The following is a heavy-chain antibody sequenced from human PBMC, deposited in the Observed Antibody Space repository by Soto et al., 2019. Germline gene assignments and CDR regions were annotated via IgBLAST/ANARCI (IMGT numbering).Heavy chain of an antibody. J-gene: IGHJ6*03. V-gene: IGHV3-48*01. CDR2: ISSSSSTI. CDR3: ARDGRAAAGTRPYYYYYYMDV. CDR1: GFTFSSYS. D-gene: IGHD6-13*01. Sequence: PGGSLRLSCAASGFTFSSYSMNWVRQAPGKGLEWVSYISSSSSTIYYADSVKGRFTISRDNAKNSLYLQMNSLRAEDTAVYYCARDGRAAAGTRPYYYYYYMDVWGKGTTVTVSS.